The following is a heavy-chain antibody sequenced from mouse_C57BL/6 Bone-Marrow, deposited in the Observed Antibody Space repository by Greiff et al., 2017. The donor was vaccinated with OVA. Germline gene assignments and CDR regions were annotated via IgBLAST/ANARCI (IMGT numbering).Heavy chain of an antibody. Sequence: QVQLKESGAELVRPGASVTLSCKASGYTFTDYEMHWVKQTPVHGLEWIGAIDPETGGTAYNQKFKGKAILTADKSSSTAYMELRSLTSEDSAVYYCTRKDYDEALAWFAYWGQGTLVTVSA. V-gene: IGHV1-15*01. CDR1: GYTFTDYE. CDR3: TRKDYDEALAWFAY. J-gene: IGHJ3*01. CDR2: IDPETGGT. D-gene: IGHD2-4*01.